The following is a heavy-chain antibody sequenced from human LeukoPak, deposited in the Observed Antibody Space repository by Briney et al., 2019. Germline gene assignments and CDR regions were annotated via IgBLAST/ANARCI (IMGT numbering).Heavy chain of an antibody. CDR2: LNPNSGDT. Sequence: ASVKVSCKASGYTFTDYYMHWVRQAPGQGLEWMGWLNPNSGDTNYAQKFQGRVSMTRDTSISTAYMDLSDLRSDDTAVYYCARGVNVPPYFDYWGQGTLVTVSS. J-gene: IGHJ4*02. V-gene: IGHV1-2*02. CDR1: GYTFTDYY. D-gene: IGHD3-10*01. CDR3: ARGVNVPPYFDY.